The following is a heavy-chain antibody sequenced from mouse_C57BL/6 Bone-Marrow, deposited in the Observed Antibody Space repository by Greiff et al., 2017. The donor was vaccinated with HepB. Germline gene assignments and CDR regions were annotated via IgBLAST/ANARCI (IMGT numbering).Heavy chain of an antibody. CDR1: GYAFSSYW. CDR3: ARWGSSTYWYFDV. J-gene: IGHJ1*03. CDR2: IYPGDGDT. D-gene: IGHD1-1*01. Sequence: QVQLQQSGAELVKPGASVKISCKASGYAFSSYWMNWVKQRPGKGLEWIGQIYPGDGDTNYNGKFKGKATLTADKSSSTAYMQLSSRTSEDSAVYFCARWGSSTYWYFDVWGTGTTVTVSS. V-gene: IGHV1-80*01.